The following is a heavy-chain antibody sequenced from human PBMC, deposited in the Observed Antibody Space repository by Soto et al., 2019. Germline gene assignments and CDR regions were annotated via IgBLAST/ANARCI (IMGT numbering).Heavy chain of an antibody. CDR2: IYYSGET. J-gene: IGHJ6*02. CDR3: ARDQGGEFLKGSGMDV. Sequence: QVQLQESGPGLVKPSETLSLTCTVSGDSISRYYWSWIRLSPGKGLEWIGYIYYSGETNYNPSVKRPVTISVGRTKNQFSLKLSSVTAADTAVYYCARDQGGEFLKGSGMDVWGQGTTVTVSS. V-gene: IGHV4-59*01. CDR1: GDSISRYY. D-gene: IGHD3-10*01.